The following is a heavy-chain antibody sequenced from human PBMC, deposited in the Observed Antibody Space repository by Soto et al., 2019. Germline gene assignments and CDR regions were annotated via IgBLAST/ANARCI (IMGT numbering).Heavy chain of an antibody. Sequence: EVQLVESGGGLVQPGRSLRLSCAASGFTFDDYAMHWVRQAPGKGLEWVSGISWNSGSIGYADSVKGRFTISRDNAKNPLYLQMNSLRAEDTALYYCPKSDGSGWTHFDYWGQGTLVTVSS. V-gene: IGHV3-9*01. J-gene: IGHJ4*02. CDR1: GFTFDDYA. CDR2: ISWNSGSI. CDR3: PKSDGSGWTHFDY. D-gene: IGHD6-19*01.